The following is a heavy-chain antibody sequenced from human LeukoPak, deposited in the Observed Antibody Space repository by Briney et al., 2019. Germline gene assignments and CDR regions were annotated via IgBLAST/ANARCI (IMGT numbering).Heavy chain of an antibody. V-gene: IGHV3-7*01. CDR1: GFTFSSYW. CDR3: ATDRGWRTSGYYLYYFEY. CDR2: IKHDGSEK. D-gene: IGHD3-3*01. J-gene: IGHJ4*02. Sequence: GGSLRLSCAASGFTFSSYWMSWVRQAPGKGLEWVASIKHDGSEKYYVDSVRGRFTISRDNTMNSLYLQMSSLRAEDTAVYYCATDRGWRTSGYYLYYFEYWGQGTLVTFSS.